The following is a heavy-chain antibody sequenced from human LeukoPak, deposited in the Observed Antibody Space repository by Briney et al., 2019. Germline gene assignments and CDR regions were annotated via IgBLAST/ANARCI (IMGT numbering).Heavy chain of an antibody. J-gene: IGHJ4*02. CDR2: IKSKTDGGTT. CDR1: GFTFSNAW. CDR3: TTEIIAARPGVDY. Sequence: GGSLRLSCAASGFTFSNAWMNWVRQAPGKGLEWVGRIKSKTDGGTTDYAAPVKGRFTISRDDSKNTLYLQMNSLKTEDTAVYYCTTEIIAARPGVDYWGQGTLVTVSS. V-gene: IGHV3-15*07. D-gene: IGHD6-6*01.